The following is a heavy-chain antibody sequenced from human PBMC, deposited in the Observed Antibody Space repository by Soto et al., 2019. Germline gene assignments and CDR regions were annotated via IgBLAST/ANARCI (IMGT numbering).Heavy chain of an antibody. CDR1: GGTFNRYT. D-gene: IGHD2-15*01. V-gene: IGHV1-69*02. CDR3: ARGEGGNGNWYAV. Sequence: QVQLVQSGAKVKKPGSSVNVACKASGGTFNRYTISWVRQAPGQGLEWMGRIIPMSPMPIYAQKYRGRVTFTADKSTTSVYMELSSLTSDDTAVYYCARGEGGNGNWYAVWGQGTLVTVSS. CDR2: IIPMSPMP. J-gene: IGHJ4*02.